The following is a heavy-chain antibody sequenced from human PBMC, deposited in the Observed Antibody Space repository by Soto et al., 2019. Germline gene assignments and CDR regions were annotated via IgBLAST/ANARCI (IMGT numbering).Heavy chain of an antibody. V-gene: IGHV1-69*01. J-gene: IGHJ4*02. CDR1: GGLFSNFC. CDR3: AREGSGYNF. D-gene: IGHD5-12*01. CDR2: IVPVFGRP. Sequence: KVSCKPTGGLFSNFCISWVRQAPGQGLEWMGGIVPVFGRPNYAQRFRGRLTITADESTSTGYMELSSLRSDETAVYYCAREGSGYNFWGQGTQVTGSS.